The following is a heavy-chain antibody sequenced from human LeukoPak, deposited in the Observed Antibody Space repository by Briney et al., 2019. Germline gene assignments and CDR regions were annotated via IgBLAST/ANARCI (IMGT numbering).Heavy chain of an antibody. D-gene: IGHD2-21*01. CDR2: ISSSSSYI. J-gene: IGHJ4*02. CDR3: ARKLVGISQIDY. V-gene: IGHV3-21*01. Sequence: KTGRSLRLSCAASGFTFSDYYMSWVRQAPGKGLEWVSSISSSSSYIYYADSLKGRFTISRDNAKNSLYLQMNSLRAEDTAVYYCARKLVGISQIDYWGQGTLVTVSS. CDR1: GFTFSDYY.